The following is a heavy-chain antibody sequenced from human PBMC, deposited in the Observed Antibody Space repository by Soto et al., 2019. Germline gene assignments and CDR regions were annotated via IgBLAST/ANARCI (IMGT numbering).Heavy chain of an antibody. J-gene: IGHJ6*02. D-gene: IGHD2-21*02. CDR3: ARDLWGYCGADCYPLDV. CDR2: IYYSGST. Sequence: SETLSLTCAVSGGSISSSSYYWGWIRQPPGKGLEWIGSIYYSGSTNYNPSLKSRVTISVDTSKNQFSLKLNSMTAADTAVYYCARDLWGYCGADCYPLDVWGQGTTVTVSS. V-gene: IGHV4-39*07. CDR1: GGSISSSSYY.